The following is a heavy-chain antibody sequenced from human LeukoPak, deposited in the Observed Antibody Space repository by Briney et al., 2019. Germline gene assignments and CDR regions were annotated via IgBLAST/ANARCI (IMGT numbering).Heavy chain of an antibody. CDR1: GCSISSGYY. CDR3: ARVNVHGYGFLDY. Sequence: PSETLSLTCTVSGCSISSGYYWGWIRQPPGKGLEWIGSIYHSGSTYYNPSLKSRVTISVDTSKNQFSLKLSSVTAADTAVYYCARVNVHGYGFLDYWGQGTLVTVSS. J-gene: IGHJ4*02. CDR2: IYHSGST. V-gene: IGHV4-38-2*02. D-gene: IGHD5-18*01.